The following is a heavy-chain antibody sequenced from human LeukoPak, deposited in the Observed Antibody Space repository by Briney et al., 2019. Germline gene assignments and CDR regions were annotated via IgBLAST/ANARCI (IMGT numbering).Heavy chain of an antibody. CDR1: GFTFSSYW. V-gene: IGHV3-74*01. J-gene: IGHJ4*02. Sequence: GGSLRLSCAASGFTFSSYWMHWVRQAPGKGLVWVSRINSDGSSTSYADSVKGRLTISRDNAKNTLYLQMNSLRAEDTAVYYCASGTYYYDSSGYADYWGQGTLVTVSS. CDR3: ASGTYYYDSSGYADY. D-gene: IGHD3-22*01. CDR2: INSDGSST.